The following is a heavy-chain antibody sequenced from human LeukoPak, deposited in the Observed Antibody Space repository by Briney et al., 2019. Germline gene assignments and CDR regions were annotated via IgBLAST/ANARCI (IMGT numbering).Heavy chain of an antibody. J-gene: IGHJ4*02. CDR1: SESFSGGY. Sequence: PSETLSLTCSVYSESFSGGYWSWIRQPPGKGLDWIGEISDNEGIKYSPSLKSRVTISVDTSKNQFSLKLTSVTAADTAVYYCARGLDRSKTSYWGQGSLVTVSS. V-gene: IGHV4-34*01. CDR3: ARGLDRSKTSY. CDR2: ISDNEGI. D-gene: IGHD3-22*01.